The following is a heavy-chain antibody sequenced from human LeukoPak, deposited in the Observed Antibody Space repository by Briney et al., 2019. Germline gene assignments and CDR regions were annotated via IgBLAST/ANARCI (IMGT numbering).Heavy chain of an antibody. D-gene: IGHD3-10*01. J-gene: IGHJ3*02. CDR2: INGDGSNT. Sequence: GGSLRLSCAASGFTFRSYWMHWVRQTPGKGLVWASRINGDGSNTTYADSVKGRFTTSRDTAKNTLYLQMNSLRAEDTAVYYCARGSGSYSSDAFDIWGQGTMVTVSS. V-gene: IGHV3-74*01. CDR3: ARGSGSYSSDAFDI. CDR1: GFTFRSYW.